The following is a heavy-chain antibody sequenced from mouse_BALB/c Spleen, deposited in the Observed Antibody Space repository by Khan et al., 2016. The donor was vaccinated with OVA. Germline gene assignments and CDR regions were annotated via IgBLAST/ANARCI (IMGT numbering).Heavy chain of an antibody. CDR1: GYTFSSYW. V-gene: IGHV1-9*01. D-gene: IGHD4-1*01. CDR3: ARGGLIGTRYFDV. CDR2: ILPGRGST. J-gene: IGHJ1*01. Sequence: QVQLQQSGAELMKPGASVKISCKATGYTFSSYWIEWVKQRPGHGLEWIGEILPGRGSTNYNEKFKGKATLTADTSSNTAYMQLSSLTSEDSAVYYCARGGLIGTRYFDVWGAGTTVTVSS.